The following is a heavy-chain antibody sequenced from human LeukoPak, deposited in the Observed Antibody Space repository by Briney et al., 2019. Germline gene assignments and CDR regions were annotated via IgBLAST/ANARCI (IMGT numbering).Heavy chain of an antibody. CDR2: INPNSGAT. D-gene: IGHD3-22*01. CDR3: ARKTGSGYEIDY. J-gene: IGHJ4*02. CDR1: GYSFTSNV. Sequence: ASVKVSCKASGYSFTSNVISWVRQAPGQGLEWMGWINPNSGATNYAQNFQGRVTMTRDTSISTAYMELSRLRSDDTAMYYCARKTGSGYEIDYWGQGTLVTVSS. V-gene: IGHV1-2*02.